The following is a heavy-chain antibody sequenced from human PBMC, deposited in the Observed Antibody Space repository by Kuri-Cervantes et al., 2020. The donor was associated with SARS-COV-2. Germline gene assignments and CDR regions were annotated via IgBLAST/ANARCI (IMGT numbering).Heavy chain of an antibody. Sequence: GGSLRLSCAASGFILSTFVVSWVRQAPGRGLEWVSDFGGSAGSTHYADSVRGRFAISRDNSKNTLYLQMNSLRAEDTAVYYCARMAEWLPDAFDIWGQGTMVTVSS. J-gene: IGHJ3*02. CDR3: ARMAEWLPDAFDI. V-gene: IGHV3-23*01. D-gene: IGHD3-3*01. CDR2: FGGSAGST. CDR1: GFILSTFV.